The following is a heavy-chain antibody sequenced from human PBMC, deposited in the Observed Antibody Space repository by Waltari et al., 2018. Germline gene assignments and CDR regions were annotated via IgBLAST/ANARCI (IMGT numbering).Heavy chain of an antibody. J-gene: IGHJ4*02. CDR3: ARGGPAIFGVLITKRFDY. CDR1: GYTSTDYY. CDR2: INPNSGGT. Sequence: QVQLVQSGAEVKKPGASVKVSCKASGYTSTDYYMHWVRQAPGQGLEWMGRINPNSGGTSYTQKVQGRVTMTRDTSISTAYMELSRLRSDDTAVYYCARGGPAIFGVLITKRFDYWGQGTLVTVSS. D-gene: IGHD3-3*01. V-gene: IGHV1-2*06.